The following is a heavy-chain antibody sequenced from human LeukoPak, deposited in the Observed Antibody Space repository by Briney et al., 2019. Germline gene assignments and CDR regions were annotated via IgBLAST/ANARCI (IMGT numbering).Heavy chain of an antibody. CDR3: AKDPGIAAAGTWGGDY. CDR2: ISGSGGTT. Sequence: GGSLRLSCAASGFTFSSYAMSWVRQAPGGKGLEWVSGISGSGGTTYHAGSVKGRFTISRGNSKNTLYLQMNSLGAEDTAVYYCAKDPGIAAAGTWGGDYWGQGTLVTVSS. J-gene: IGHJ4*02. CDR1: GFTFSSYA. D-gene: IGHD6-13*01. V-gene: IGHV3-23*01.